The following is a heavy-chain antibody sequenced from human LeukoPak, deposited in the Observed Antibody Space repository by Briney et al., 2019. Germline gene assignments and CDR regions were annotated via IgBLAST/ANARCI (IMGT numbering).Heavy chain of an antibody. D-gene: IGHD3-22*01. CDR1: GFTFSSYA. Sequence: PGGSLRLSCAASGFTFSSYAMHWVRQAPGKGLEWVAVISYDGSNKYYADSVKGRFTISRDNSKNMLYLQMNSLRAEDTAVYYCSYDSSGYPYWGQGTLVTVSS. CDR3: SYDSSGYPY. CDR2: ISYDGSNK. J-gene: IGHJ4*02. V-gene: IGHV3-30-3*01.